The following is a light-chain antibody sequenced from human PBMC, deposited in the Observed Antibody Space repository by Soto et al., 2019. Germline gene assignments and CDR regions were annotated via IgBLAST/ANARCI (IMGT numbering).Light chain of an antibody. J-gene: IGLJ3*02. Sequence: QSVLTQPPSVSGAPGQRVTISCTGSSSNIGAGYDVHWYQQLPGTATKLLIYGNSNRPSGVPDRLSGSKSGTSASLAITGLQAEDEADYYCQSYDSSLRVFGGGTKLTVL. V-gene: IGLV1-40*01. CDR2: GNS. CDR3: QSYDSSLRV. CDR1: SSNIGAGYD.